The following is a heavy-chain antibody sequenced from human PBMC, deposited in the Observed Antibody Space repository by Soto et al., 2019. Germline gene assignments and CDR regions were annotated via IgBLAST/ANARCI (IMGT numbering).Heavy chain of an antibody. D-gene: IGHD3-9*01. CDR2: INPSGGST. Sequence: PGASVKVSCKASGYTFTSYYMHWVRQAPGQGLEWMGIINPSGGSTSYAQKFQGRVTMTRDTSTSTVYMELSSLRSEDTAVYYCARGGKVRYFDWSQAGYYYYYGMDVWGQGTTVTAP. V-gene: IGHV1-46*01. J-gene: IGHJ6*02. CDR3: ARGGKVRYFDWSQAGYYYYYGMDV. CDR1: GYTFTSYY.